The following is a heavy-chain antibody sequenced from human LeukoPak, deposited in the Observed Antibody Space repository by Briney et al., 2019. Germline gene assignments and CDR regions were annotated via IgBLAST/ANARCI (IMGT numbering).Heavy chain of an antibody. J-gene: IGHJ4*02. CDR1: GGSISSYY. CDR2: INHSGST. CDR3: ARAGRGRGRNFKTFDY. V-gene: IGHV4-34*01. Sequence: SETLSLTCTVSGGSISSYYWSWIRQPPGKGLEWIGEINHSGSTNYNPSLKSRVTISVDTSKNQFSLKLSSVTAADTAVYYCARAGRGRGRNFKTFDYWGQGTLVTVSS. D-gene: IGHD1-26*01.